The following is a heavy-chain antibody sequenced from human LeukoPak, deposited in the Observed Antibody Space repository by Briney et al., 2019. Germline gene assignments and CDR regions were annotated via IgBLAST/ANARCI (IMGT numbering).Heavy chain of an antibody. V-gene: IGHV4-31*03. CDR1: GGSISSGGYY. CDR2: IYYSGST. CDR3: ARAPRHIVVVTAILGYFDY. Sequence: PSQTLSLTCTVSGGSISSGGYYWSWIRQHPGKGLKWIGYIYYSGSTYYNPSLKSRVTISVDTSKNQFSLKLSSVTAADTAVYYCARAPRHIVVVTAILGYFDYWGQGTLVTVSS. D-gene: IGHD2-21*02. J-gene: IGHJ4*02.